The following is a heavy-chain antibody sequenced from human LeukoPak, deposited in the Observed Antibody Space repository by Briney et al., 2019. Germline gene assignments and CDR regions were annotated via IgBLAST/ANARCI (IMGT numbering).Heavy chain of an antibody. Sequence: PGGSLRLSCSTSGLRFSRYSFNSVRPAPGKGLEWVAYICTTSETVYYGDSVKGRFNISRDNARNLLYLQMKNLRAEDTAVYFCATYHDTTGYFKEAFEMWGQGKLVTVSS. V-gene: IGHV3-48*04. D-gene: IGHD3-22*01. CDR3: ATYHDTTGYFKEAFEM. J-gene: IGHJ3*02. CDR2: ICTTSETV. CDR1: GLRFSRYS.